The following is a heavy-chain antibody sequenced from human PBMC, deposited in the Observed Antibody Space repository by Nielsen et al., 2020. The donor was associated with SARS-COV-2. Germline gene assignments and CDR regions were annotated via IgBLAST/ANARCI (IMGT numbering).Heavy chain of an antibody. V-gene: IGHV4-61*01. CDR3: ARGGYNIYDFDY. J-gene: IGHJ4*02. Sequence: ETLSLTCIVSGGSISSGSHYWSWIRQPPGKGLEWIGYIFYRGNTNYNPSLKSRVTISVDTSKNQLSLQLSSVTAADTAIYYCARGGYNIYDFDYWGRGTLVTVSS. CDR2: IFYRGNT. CDR1: GGSISSGSHY. D-gene: IGHD5-24*01.